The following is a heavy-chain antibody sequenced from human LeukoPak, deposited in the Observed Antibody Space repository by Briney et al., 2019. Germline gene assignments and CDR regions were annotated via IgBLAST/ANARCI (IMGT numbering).Heavy chain of an antibody. V-gene: IGHV1-3*01. J-gene: IGHJ5*02. CDR1: GYTFTTYA. CDR3: ARVPYYYDNNWFDP. D-gene: IGHD3-22*01. Sequence: ASVKVSCKASGYTFTTYAIHWVRQAPGQRLEWMGRINVGNANTKYSQKLQGRVTITRDISASTAYMELSTLRSEDTAVYYCARVPYYYDNNWFDPWGQGTLVTVSS. CDR2: INVGNANT.